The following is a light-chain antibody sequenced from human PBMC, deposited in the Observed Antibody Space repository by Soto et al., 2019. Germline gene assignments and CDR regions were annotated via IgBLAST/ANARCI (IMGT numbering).Light chain of an antibody. V-gene: IGKV1-39*01. J-gene: IGKJ5*01. CDR3: QQSYSNTIS. Sequence: IRMTQSPSSLSASFGDTVTITCRASQSISSHLNWYQQKPGKAPNLLMYTASNLQSGVPSRLSGSGYGTDFTITISSIQNEDFETYYCQQSYSNTISFGQGTRLEIK. CDR2: TAS. CDR1: QSISSH.